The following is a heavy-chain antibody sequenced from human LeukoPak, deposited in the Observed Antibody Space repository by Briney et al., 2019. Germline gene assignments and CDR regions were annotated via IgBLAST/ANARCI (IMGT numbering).Heavy chain of an antibody. J-gene: IGHJ3*02. CDR3: ASLSDSSTYGAFDI. D-gene: IGHD3-22*01. CDR1: GFTVSSNY. Sequence: PGGSLRLSCAASGFTVSSNYMGWVRQAPGKGLEWVSVLYSGGSTYYPDSVKGRFTTSRDNSQNTLYLQMDSLRPEDTAVYYCASLSDSSTYGAFDIWGQGTMVTVSS. V-gene: IGHV3-66*02. CDR2: LYSGGST.